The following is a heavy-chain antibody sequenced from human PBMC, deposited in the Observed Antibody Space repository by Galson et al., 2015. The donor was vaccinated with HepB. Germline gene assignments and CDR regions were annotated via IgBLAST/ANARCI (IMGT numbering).Heavy chain of an antibody. J-gene: IGHJ3*02. D-gene: IGHD3-10*01. V-gene: IGHV1-46*03. CDR2: INPSGGST. Sequence: SVKVSCKASGYTFTSYYMHWVRQAPGQGLEWMGIINPSGGSTSYAQKFQGRVTMTRDTSTSTVYMELSSLRSEDTAVYYCARERNSDGSGSDAFDIWGQGTMVTVSS. CDR3: ARERNSDGSGSDAFDI. CDR1: GYTFTSYY.